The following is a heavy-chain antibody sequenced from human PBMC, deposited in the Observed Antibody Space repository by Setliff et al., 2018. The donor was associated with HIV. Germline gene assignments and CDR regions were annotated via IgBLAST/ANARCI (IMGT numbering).Heavy chain of an antibody. CDR1: GGPFSSSSYY. CDR2: LRPGGNT. V-gene: IGHV4-39*01. Sequence: SETLSLTCTVSGGPFSSSSYYWGWIRQPPGKGLEWIGSLRPGGNTYYNPSLKSRVTISVDTSKNQFSLNLSSATAADTAVYYCARHGAFYYYYYMDVWGKGTTVTVSS. J-gene: IGHJ6*03. CDR3: ARHGAFYYYYYMDV.